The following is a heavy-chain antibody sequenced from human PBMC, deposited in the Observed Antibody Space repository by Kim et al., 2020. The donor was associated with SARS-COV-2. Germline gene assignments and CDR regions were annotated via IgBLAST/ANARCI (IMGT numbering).Heavy chain of an antibody. Sequence: GGSLRLSCAASGFTFSSYAMHWVRQAPGKGLEWVAVISYDGSNKYYADSLKGRFAISRDNSKNTLYLQMNSLRAEDTAVYFCARPYSGSYYSWFDPWGQGNLGTLSS. CDR1: GFTFSSYA. CDR3: ARPYSGSYYSWFDP. CDR2: ISYDGSNK. V-gene: IGHV3-30*09. D-gene: IGHD1-26*01. J-gene: IGHJ5*02.